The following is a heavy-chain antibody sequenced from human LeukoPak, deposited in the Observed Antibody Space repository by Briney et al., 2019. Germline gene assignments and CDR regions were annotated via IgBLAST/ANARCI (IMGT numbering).Heavy chain of an antibody. CDR2: ISSDGNT. J-gene: IGHJ6*02. V-gene: IGHV3-66*01. D-gene: IGHD6-19*01. Sequence: GGSLRLSCAASGFTVSSSSMNWVRLGPGKGLEWVSVISSDGNTYYADSVKGRFTISRDDSRNTLSLQMHGLRADDTAVYYCARGQEQFSSPWQWGPRRKNFYYYGMDVWGQGTTVTVSS. CDR1: GFTVSSSS. CDR3: ARGQEQFSSPWQWGPRRKNFYYYGMDV.